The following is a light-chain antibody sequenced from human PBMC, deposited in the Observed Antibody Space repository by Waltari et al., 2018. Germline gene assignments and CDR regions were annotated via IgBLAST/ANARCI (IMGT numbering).Light chain of an antibody. V-gene: IGLV2-14*01. J-gene: IGLJ2*01. CDR3: ISYSRATPGNVV. Sequence: SALTQPASVSGSLGQSITFSCTGTISDVGGYTYVACYQQHPGKAPKLMIHDVTKRPSGVSIRFSGSKSGNTASLTISGLQPDDEADYYCISYSRATPGNVVIGGGTKLTVL. CDR2: DVT. CDR1: ISDVGGYTY.